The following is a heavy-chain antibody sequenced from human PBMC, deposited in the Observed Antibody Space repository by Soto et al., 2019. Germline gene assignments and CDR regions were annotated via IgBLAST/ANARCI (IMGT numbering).Heavy chain of an antibody. J-gene: IGHJ6*03. CDR3: ALRYCSRTTCPPLNSYFYMDV. CDR1: GFTFSNYA. V-gene: IGHV3-23*01. CDR2: ISGTGGST. D-gene: IGHD2-2*01. Sequence: GGSLRLSCAASGFTFSNYALTWVRQAPGKGLEWVSGISGTGGSTFYAGSVKGRFPISRDNSKNTLYLQMNSLRAEDTAVYYCALRYCSRTTCPPLNSYFYMDVWGKGTTVTVSS.